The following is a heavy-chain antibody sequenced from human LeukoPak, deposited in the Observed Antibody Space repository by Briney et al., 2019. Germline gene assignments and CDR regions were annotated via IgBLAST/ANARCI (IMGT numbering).Heavy chain of an antibody. V-gene: IGHV4-30-4*01. D-gene: IGHD3-22*01. CDR2: IYYSGST. CDR1: GGSISSGDYY. CDR3: ARVGVYYDSSGYYSPLDY. Sequence: SQTLSLTCTVSGGSISSGDYYWSWIRQPPGKGLGWIGYIYYSGSTNYNPSLKSRVTISVDTSKNQFSLKLSSVTAADTAVYYCARVGVYYDSSGYYSPLDYWGQGTLVTVSS. J-gene: IGHJ4*02.